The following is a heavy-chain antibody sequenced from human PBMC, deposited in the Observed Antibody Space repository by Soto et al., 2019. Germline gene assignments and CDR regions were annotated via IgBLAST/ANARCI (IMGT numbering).Heavy chain of an antibody. CDR3: ARDYYGSGQDYYYYGMDV. V-gene: IGHV4-31*03. D-gene: IGHD3-10*01. Sequence: TLSLTCTVSGGSISSGGYYWSWIRQHPGKGLEWIGHIYYSGSTYYNPSLKSRVTISVDTSKNQFSLKLSSVTAADTAVYYCARDYYGSGQDYYYYGMDVWGQGTTVTVSS. J-gene: IGHJ6*02. CDR1: GGSISSGGYY. CDR2: IYYSGST.